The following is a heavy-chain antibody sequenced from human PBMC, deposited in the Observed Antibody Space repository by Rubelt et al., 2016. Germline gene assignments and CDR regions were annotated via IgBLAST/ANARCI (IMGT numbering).Heavy chain of an antibody. CDR2: VSGTGSST. CDR3: AQDPLWFGELPRY. CDR1: GFTFSSYW. V-gene: IGHV3-23*04. J-gene: IGHJ4*02. Sequence: EVQLVESGGGLVQPGGSPRLSCAASGFTFSSYWMSWVRQAPGKGLEWVSAVSGTGSSTYYAESVKGRFTISRDNSKNTLYLQVGRLIVEDTAVYYCAQDPLWFGELPRYWGQGTLVTVSS. D-gene: IGHD3-10*01.